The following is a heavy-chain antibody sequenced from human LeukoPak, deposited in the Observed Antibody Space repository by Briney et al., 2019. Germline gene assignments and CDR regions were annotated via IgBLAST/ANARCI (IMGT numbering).Heavy chain of an antibody. J-gene: IGHJ4*02. V-gene: IGHV3-33*01. CDR2: IWYDGSNK. D-gene: IGHD6-19*01. CDR1: GFTFSSYA. Sequence: GRSLRLPCAASGFTFSSYAMHWVRQAPGKGLEWVAVIWYDGSNKYYADSVKGRFTISRDHSKNTLYLQMKSLRAEDTAVYYCARKVAREVGGKLGYWGKGTMVTV. CDR3: ARKVAREVGGKLGY.